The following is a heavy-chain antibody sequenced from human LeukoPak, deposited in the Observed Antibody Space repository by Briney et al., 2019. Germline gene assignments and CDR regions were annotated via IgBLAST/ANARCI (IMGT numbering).Heavy chain of an antibody. CDR2: IHPSGML. CDR1: GASFNSDDQY. Sequence: ASETLSLTCTVSGASFNSDDQYWNWIRQSPEKGLEWIGSIHPSGMLYNNPSLESRVTMSRDTSKNQFSLNLNSVTAADTAVYFCSRGLDSRKLGYWGQGIFVTVSS. V-gene: IGHV4-31*03. CDR3: SRGLDSRKLGY. J-gene: IGHJ4*02. D-gene: IGHD3-22*01.